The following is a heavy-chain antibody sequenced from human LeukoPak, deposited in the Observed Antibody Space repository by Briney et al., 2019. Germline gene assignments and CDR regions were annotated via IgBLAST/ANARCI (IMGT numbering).Heavy chain of an antibody. Sequence: GGSLRLSCAASGFSFSNHGMHWVRQAPGKRLEWVAVIWDDGNNKRYANSVNGRFTISRDNSENTLYLQMNGLTAEDTAMYYCARDSYQDYYGRSDPWGQGTLVIVSS. CDR2: IWDDGNNK. V-gene: IGHV3-33*01. D-gene: IGHD3-10*01. CDR3: ARDSYQDYYGRSDP. J-gene: IGHJ5*02. CDR1: GFSFSNHG.